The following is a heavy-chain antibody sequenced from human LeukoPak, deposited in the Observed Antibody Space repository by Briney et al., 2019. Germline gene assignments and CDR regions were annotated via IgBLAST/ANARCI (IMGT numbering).Heavy chain of an antibody. J-gene: IGHJ4*02. CDR1: GFTFSSYG. Sequence: GGSLRLSCAASGFTFSSYGMHWVRQAPGKGLEWVSFIRYDGSNKYYADSVKGRFTISRDNPKNTLYLQMNSLRAEDTAVYYCAKGTTVTLPDFDYWGQGTLVTVSS. D-gene: IGHD4-17*01. CDR2: IRYDGSNK. CDR3: AKGTTVTLPDFDY. V-gene: IGHV3-30*02.